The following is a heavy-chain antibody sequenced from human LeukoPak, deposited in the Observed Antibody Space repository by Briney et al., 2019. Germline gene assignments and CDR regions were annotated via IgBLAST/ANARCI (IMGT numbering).Heavy chain of an antibody. J-gene: IGHJ4*02. Sequence: SETLSLTCAVYGGSFSGYYWSWIRQPPGKGLEWIGEINHSGSTNCNPSLKSQVTISVDTSKNQFSLKLSSVTAADTAVYYCARGQGATVTTSFDYWGQGTLVTVSS. CDR2: INHSGST. V-gene: IGHV4-34*01. D-gene: IGHD4-17*01. CDR3: ARGQGATVTTSFDY. CDR1: GGSFSGYY.